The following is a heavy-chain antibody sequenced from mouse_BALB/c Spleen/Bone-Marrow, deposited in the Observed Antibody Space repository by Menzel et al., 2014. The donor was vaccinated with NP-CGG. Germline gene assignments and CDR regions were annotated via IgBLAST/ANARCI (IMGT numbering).Heavy chain of an antibody. Sequence: EVQGVESGAELVKPGASVKLSCTASGFNIKDTYMHWVKQRPEQGLEWIGRIDPANGNTKYDPKFQGKATITADTSSNTADLQLSSLTSEDTAVYYCARYYYGYYFDYRGQGSTLTVAS. CDR2: IDPANGNT. CDR3: ARYYYGYYFDY. V-gene: IGHV14-3*02. CDR1: GFNIKDTY. J-gene: IGHJ2*01. D-gene: IGHD1-1*01.